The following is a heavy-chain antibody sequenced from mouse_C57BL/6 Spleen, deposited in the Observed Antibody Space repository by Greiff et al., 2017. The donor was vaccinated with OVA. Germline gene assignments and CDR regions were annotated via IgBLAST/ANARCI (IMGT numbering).Heavy chain of an antibody. D-gene: IGHD2-4*01. V-gene: IGHV2-6*03. Sequence: VQRVESGPGLVAPSQSLSITCTVSGFSLTSYGVHWVRQPPGKGLEWLVVIWSDGSTTYNSALKSRLSISKDNSKSQVFLKMNSLQTDDTAMYYCASYDYDGGGYAMDYWGQGTSVTVSS. CDR3: ASYDYDGGGYAMDY. CDR1: GFSLTSYG. J-gene: IGHJ4*01. CDR2: IWSDGST.